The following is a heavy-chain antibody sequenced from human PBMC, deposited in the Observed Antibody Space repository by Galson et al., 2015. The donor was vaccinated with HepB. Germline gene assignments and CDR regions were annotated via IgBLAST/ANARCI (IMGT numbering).Heavy chain of an antibody. CDR3: ARQTSGYSSGWRYYYYYMDV. J-gene: IGHJ6*03. D-gene: IGHD6-19*01. Sequence: SVKVSCKASGYTFTSYDINWVRQATGQGLEWMGWMNPNSGNTGYAQKFQGRVTMTRNTSISTAYMELSSLRSEDTAVYYCARQTSGYSSGWRYYYYYMDVWGKGTTVTVSS. V-gene: IGHV1-8*01. CDR2: MNPNSGNT. CDR1: GYTFTSYD.